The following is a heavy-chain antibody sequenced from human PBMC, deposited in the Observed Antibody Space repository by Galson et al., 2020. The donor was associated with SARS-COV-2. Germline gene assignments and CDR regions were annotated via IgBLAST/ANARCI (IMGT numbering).Heavy chain of an antibody. J-gene: IGHJ5*02. V-gene: IGHV6-1*01. D-gene: IGHD6-6*01. Sequence: SQTLSLTCAISGDSVSSNSAAWNWIRQSPSRGLEWLGRTYYRSKWYNDYAVSVKGRISINPDTSKNQFSLQLNSLTPEDTAVYYCARAYGRSSFNWFDPWGQGTLVTVSS. CDR2: TYYRSKWYN. CDR3: ARAYGRSSFNWFDP. CDR1: GDSVSSNSAA.